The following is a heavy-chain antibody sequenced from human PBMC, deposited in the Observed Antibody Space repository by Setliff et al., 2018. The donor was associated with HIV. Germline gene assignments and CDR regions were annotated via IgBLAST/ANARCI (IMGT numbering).Heavy chain of an antibody. CDR3: ARGLPYYYGSGRRSYYYMDV. D-gene: IGHD3-10*01. CDR1: GGSFSGYY. V-gene: IGHV4-34*01. CDR2: INHSGST. J-gene: IGHJ6*03. Sequence: SETLSLTCAVSGGSFSGYYWSWIRQPPGKGLEWIGEINHSGSTNYNPSLKSRVTISVDMSKNQFSLKLSSVTAADTAVYYCARGLPYYYGSGRRSYYYMDVWGKGTTVTVSS.